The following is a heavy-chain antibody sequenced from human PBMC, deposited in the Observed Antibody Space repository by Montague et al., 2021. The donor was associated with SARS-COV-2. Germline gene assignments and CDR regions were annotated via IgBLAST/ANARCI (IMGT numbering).Heavy chain of an antibody. D-gene: IGHD4-17*01. CDR1: GGSFSGYY. J-gene: IGHJ6*02. Sequence: SESLSLTCAVYGGSFSGYYWSWIRQPPGKGLEWIGEINHSGSTNYNPSLKSRVTISVDTSKNQFSLKLSSVTAADTAVYYCARGRAVTTFYYYYGMDVWGQGTTVTVSS. V-gene: IGHV4-34*01. CDR2: INHSGST. CDR3: ARGRAVTTFYYYYGMDV.